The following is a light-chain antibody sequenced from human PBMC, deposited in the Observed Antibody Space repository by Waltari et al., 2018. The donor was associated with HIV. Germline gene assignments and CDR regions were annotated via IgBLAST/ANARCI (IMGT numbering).Light chain of an antibody. CDR3: QQYSDWPLT. CDR2: EAS. Sequence: EVLMMQSPATLSVSLGIRVTLSCRANQSLGNNVAWYQQRPGQAPPLLVYEASTRAPDIPTRFTGSGSGTKFTLTIISLQSEDFGVYFCQQYSDWPLTFGGGTKVEI. CDR1: QSLGNN. J-gene: IGKJ4*01. V-gene: IGKV3-15*01.